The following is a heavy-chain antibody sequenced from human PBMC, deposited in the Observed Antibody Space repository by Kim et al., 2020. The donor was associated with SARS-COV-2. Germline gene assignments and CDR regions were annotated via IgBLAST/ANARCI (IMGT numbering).Heavy chain of an antibody. CDR2: ISGSGGST. Sequence: GGSLRLSCAASGFTFSSYAMSWVRQAPGKGLEWVSAISGSGGSTYYADSVKGRFTISRDNSKNTLYLQMNSLRAEDTAVYYCAKVGSRYSGSYNSPYYFDYWGQGTLVTVSS. J-gene: IGHJ4*02. D-gene: IGHD1-26*01. CDR1: GFTFSSYA. CDR3: AKVGSRYSGSYNSPYYFDY. V-gene: IGHV3-23*01.